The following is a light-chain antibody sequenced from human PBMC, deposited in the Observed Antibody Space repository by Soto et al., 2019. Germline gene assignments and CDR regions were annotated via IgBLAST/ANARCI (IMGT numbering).Light chain of an antibody. CDR2: ADS. J-gene: IGKJ5*01. Sequence: IMFGQSAATLSLSTGQTGTLSCRGSQSVSCYIAWYQQKPGQAHSXXIYADSDTVTGIPAGFSGSGSGTDFTLTISSLEPEECPVYYCQQRYNWPSTFGQGTRLE. CDR1: QSVSCY. CDR3: QQRYNWPST. V-gene: IGKV3-11*01.